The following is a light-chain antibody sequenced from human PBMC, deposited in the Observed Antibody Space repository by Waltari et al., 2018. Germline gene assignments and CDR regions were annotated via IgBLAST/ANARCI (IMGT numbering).Light chain of an antibody. CDR2: WAS. J-gene: IGKJ1*01. CDR1: QSVLYSANNKNY. V-gene: IGKV4-1*01. Sequence: DIVMTQSSDSLAVSLGERATINCKSSQSVLYSANNKNYLAWYQQKPGQPPKLLIYWASTRESGVPDRFSGSGSGTDFTLTITSLQAEDVAVYYCQQYSSIPRTFGQGTKVEIK. CDR3: QQYSSIPRT.